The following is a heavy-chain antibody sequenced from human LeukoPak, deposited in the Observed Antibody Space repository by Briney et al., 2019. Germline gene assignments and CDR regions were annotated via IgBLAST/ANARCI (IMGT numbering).Heavy chain of an antibody. CDR1: GFTFSSYS. CDR3: AKDERNWNYNLASQTYD. V-gene: IGHV3-48*01. D-gene: IGHD1-7*01. Sequence: GGSLRLSCAASGFTFSSYSMNWVRQAPGKGLEWVSYISSSSSTIYYADSVKGRFTISRDNSKNTLYLQMSSLRAEDTAVYYCAKDERNWNYNLASQTYDWGQGTLVTVSS. J-gene: IGHJ4*02. CDR2: ISSSSSTI.